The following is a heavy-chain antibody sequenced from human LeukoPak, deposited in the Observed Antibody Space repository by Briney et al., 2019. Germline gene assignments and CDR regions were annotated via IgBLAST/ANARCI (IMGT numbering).Heavy chain of an antibody. Sequence: GGSLRLSCAASGFTFSTYTMNWVRQAPGKGLEWVSSISSSSSYIYYVDSVKGRFTISRDNAKNSLFLLMNSLRAEDTAVYYCAREGVLRKWLVTSWGQGTLVTVSS. D-gene: IGHD6-19*01. J-gene: IGHJ4*02. V-gene: IGHV3-21*01. CDR1: GFTFSTYT. CDR3: AREGVLRKWLVTS. CDR2: ISSSSSYI.